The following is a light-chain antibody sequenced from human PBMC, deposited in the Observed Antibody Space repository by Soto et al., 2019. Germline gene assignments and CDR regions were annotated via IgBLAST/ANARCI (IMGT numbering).Light chain of an antibody. J-gene: IGKJ3*01. CDR1: QGIGSY. V-gene: IGKV1-9*01. CDR2: TAS. Sequence: IQLTQSPSSLSASVGDRVTITCRASQGIGSYLAWYQQKPGKVPKLLISTASTLQSGVPSRFSGSGSETDFTLTISSLPPEDFATYYCQHLNGYPITFGPGPKVDLK. CDR3: QHLNGYPIT.